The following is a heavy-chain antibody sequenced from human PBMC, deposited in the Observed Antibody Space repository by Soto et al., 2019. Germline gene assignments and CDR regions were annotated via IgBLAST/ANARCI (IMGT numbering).Heavy chain of an antibody. CDR1: GFTFSNYA. J-gene: IGHJ5*02. CDR2: ISGSGVST. V-gene: IGHV3-23*01. CDR3: ARSSGWYFWFDP. Sequence: PGGSLRLSCAASGFTFSNYAMRWVRQAPGKGLEWVSGISGSGVSTYYADSVKGRFTISRDNSKNTLYLQMNSLRAEDTAVYYCARSSGWYFWFDPWGQGTLVTVSS. D-gene: IGHD6-19*01.